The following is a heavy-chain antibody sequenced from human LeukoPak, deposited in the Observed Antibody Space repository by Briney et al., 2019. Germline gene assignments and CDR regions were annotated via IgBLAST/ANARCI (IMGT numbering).Heavy chain of an antibody. CDR1: GGSISSNNHY. D-gene: IGHD6-19*01. CDR3: ASSGWYLSSFY. Sequence: SETLSLTCTVSGGSISSNNHYWGWVRPPPGNALECIGSIYYSGSTYYTPSLKSRVTISVDTSKNQFSLKLSSVTAADTAVYYCASSGWYLSSFYWGQGTLVTVSS. J-gene: IGHJ4*02. CDR2: IYYSGST. V-gene: IGHV4-39*01.